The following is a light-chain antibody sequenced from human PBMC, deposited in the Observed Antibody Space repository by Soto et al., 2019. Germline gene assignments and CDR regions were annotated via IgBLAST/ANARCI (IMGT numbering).Light chain of an antibody. J-gene: IGLJ3*02. CDR1: SSDVGAYKY. V-gene: IGLV2-8*01. CDR3: SSYAGTSNLV. Sequence: QSALTQPPSASGSPGQSVTISCTGTSSDVGAYKYVSWYQQQPGKVPKLMIYEVNKPSSGVPDRFSGYKSGNTASLTVSGLQAEDEADYYCSSYAGTSNLVFGGGTKVTVL. CDR2: EVN.